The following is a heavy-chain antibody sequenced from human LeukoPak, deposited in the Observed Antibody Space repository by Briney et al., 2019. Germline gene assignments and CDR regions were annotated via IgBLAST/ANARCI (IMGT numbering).Heavy chain of an antibody. J-gene: IGHJ3*02. Sequence: GGSLRLSCAASGFIFSSFAMHWVRQAPGKGLEWVAVISYDGDKDFYADSVKGRFSVSRDRSKNTVYLQMNSLRAEDTAVYYCAKDQDSSSWWDDAFDIWGQGTMVTVSS. CDR1: GFIFSSFA. CDR3: AKDQDSSSWWDDAFDI. V-gene: IGHV3-30*18. CDR2: ISYDGDKD. D-gene: IGHD6-13*01.